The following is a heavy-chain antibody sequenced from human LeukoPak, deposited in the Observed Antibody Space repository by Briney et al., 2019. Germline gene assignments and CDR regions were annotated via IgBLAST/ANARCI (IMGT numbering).Heavy chain of an antibody. CDR2: INQSGST. Sequence: SETLSLTCAVYGGSFGGYYWNWIRQPPGRGLEWIGEINQSGSTNYNPSLKSRVTISVDTSKNQFSLRLSSVTAADTAVYYCARFADRGYCSSTSCPPLGMDVWGQGTTVTVSS. V-gene: IGHV4-34*01. CDR1: GGSFGGYY. D-gene: IGHD2-2*01. J-gene: IGHJ6*02. CDR3: ARFADRGYCSSTSCPPLGMDV.